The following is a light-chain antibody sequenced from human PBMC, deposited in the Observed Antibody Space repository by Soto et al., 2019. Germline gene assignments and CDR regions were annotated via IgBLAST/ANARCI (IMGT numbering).Light chain of an antibody. Sequence: EIVMTQSPATLSVSPGERATLSCRASQTVSSNLAWYPQKPGQAPRLLIYDASTRATGIPARFSGSGSGTEFTLTISSLQSEDFAVYYCQQYNNWPVTFGQGTKVEIK. CDR3: QQYNNWPVT. CDR2: DAS. V-gene: IGKV3-15*01. J-gene: IGKJ1*01. CDR1: QTVSSN.